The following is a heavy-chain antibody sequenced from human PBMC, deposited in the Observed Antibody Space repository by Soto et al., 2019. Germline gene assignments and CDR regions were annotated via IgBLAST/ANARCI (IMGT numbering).Heavy chain of an antibody. Sequence: EVQLVESGGGLVQPGESLRLSCAASGFTVSNYHMTWVRQAPGKGLEWVSAVYADGATSHADSVKDRFTGSRDNSRNTVYVKMSCMTDEDKAVSDWARWGGGLDSGGQGTLVTVSS. CDR2: VYADGAT. D-gene: IGHD3-16*01. V-gene: IGHV3-66*01. CDR1: GFTVSNYH. J-gene: IGHJ4*02. CDR3: ARWGGGLDS.